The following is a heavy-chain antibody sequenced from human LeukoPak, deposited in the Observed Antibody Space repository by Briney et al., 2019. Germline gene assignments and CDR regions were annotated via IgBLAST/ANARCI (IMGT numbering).Heavy chain of an antibody. Sequence: GGSLRLSCAASGFTFSNYAMNWVRQAPGKGLEWVSAISGSVGSPYYADSVKGRFTISRDNSKNTLYLQMNSLRAEDTAVYYCVKLYDDFWSGYSGFYFDYWGQGTLVTVSS. D-gene: IGHD3-3*01. V-gene: IGHV3-23*01. CDR2: ISGSVGSP. J-gene: IGHJ4*02. CDR3: VKLYDDFWSGYSGFYFDY. CDR1: GFTFSNYA.